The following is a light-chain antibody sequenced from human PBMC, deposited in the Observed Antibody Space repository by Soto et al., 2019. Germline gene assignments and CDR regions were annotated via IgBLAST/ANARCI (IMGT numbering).Light chain of an antibody. CDR2: KAS. CDR3: QQYSYFAT. CDR1: QSISSW. V-gene: IGKV1-5*03. J-gene: IGKJ1*01. Sequence: DIQMTQSPSTLSASVGDRVTITCRASQSISSWLTWYQQKAGQAPKLLIYKASIVESGVPSRFSGSGSGTGFTLTISSLQPDDSATYYCQQYSYFATFGQGTRVEVK.